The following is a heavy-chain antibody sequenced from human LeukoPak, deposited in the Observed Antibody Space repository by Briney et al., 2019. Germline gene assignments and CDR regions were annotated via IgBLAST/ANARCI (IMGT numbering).Heavy chain of an antibody. CDR1: GYSFTSYG. CDR2: IGTHNGNL. Sequence: ASVKVSCKTSGYSFTSYGISWVRQAPGQGPEWMGWIGTHNGNLNYAQRFRGRVTMTIDTSTSTAYMELRSLRSDDTAVYYCTRDRGPTEAYAMDVWGQGTAVIVSS. CDR3: TRDRGPTEAYAMDV. D-gene: IGHD3-10*01. V-gene: IGHV1-18*01. J-gene: IGHJ6*02.